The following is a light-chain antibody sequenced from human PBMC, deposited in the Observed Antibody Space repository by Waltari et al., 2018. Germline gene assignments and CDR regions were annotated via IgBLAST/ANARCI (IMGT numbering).Light chain of an antibody. Sequence: QSALTQPPSASGSPGQSVTISCTGIGSGGSVSWYQQHPGKAPKLLIYEVNKRPSGGPDRFSGSKSGNTASLTVSGLQAEDEGDYYCSSDAVSNNFYDFGTGTKVTVL. V-gene: IGLV2-8*01. CDR3: SSDAVSNNFYD. CDR1: GSGGS. CDR2: EVN. J-gene: IGLJ1*01.